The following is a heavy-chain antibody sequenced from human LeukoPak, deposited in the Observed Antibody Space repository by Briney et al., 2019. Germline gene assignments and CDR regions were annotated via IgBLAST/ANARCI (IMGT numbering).Heavy chain of an antibody. CDR2: INPDGSST. D-gene: IGHD6-13*01. CDR3: TRASTSSWSNWLDP. Sequence: GGSLRLSCAASGFTFSTYWMYWVRQAPGKGLVWVSFINPDGSSTNHADSVKGRFTISRDNTKNTLYLQMSSLRAEDTAVYYCTRASTSSWSNWLDPWGQGTLVTVSS. CDR1: GFTFSTYW. V-gene: IGHV3-74*01. J-gene: IGHJ5*02.